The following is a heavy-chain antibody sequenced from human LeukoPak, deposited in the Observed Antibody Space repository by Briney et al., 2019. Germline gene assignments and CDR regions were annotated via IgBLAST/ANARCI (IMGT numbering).Heavy chain of an antibody. CDR3: ARSGYYDPRHFDY. D-gene: IGHD3-22*01. CDR2: ISAYNGNT. V-gene: IGHV1-18*01. Sequence: GASVKVSCKVSRYTLTELSMHWVRRAPGQGLEWMGWISAYNGNTNYAQKLQGRVTMTTDTSTSTAYMELRSLRPDDTAVYYCARSGYYDPRHFDYWGQGTLVTVSS. CDR1: RYTLTELS. J-gene: IGHJ4*02.